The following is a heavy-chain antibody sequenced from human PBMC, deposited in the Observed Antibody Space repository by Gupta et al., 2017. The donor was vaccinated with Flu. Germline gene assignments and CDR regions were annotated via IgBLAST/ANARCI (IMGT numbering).Heavy chain of an antibody. CDR1: GGAISSGSYY. CDR3: ARDRPSTMSDYGYVVPNSGYFDP. D-gene: IGHD3-16*01. V-gene: IGHV4-61*02. J-gene: IGHJ5*02. Sequence: QMQLQESGPGLVKPSQTLSLTCTVSGGAISSGSYYWTWIRQPAGKGLEWIGRVYTSGSANYSPSLRSRVTISIDMSKNQFSLRLESVTAADTAVYFCARDRPSTMSDYGYVVPNSGYFDPWGQGTLVTVSS. CDR2: VYTSGSA.